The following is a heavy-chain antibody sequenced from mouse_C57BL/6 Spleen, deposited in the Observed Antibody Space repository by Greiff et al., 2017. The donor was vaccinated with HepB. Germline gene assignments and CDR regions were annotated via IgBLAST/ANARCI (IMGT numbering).Heavy chain of an antibody. J-gene: IGHJ3*01. CDR1: GYTFTSYC. CDR3: ARSHAY. Sequence: QVQLQQPGAELVMPGASVKLSCKASGYTFTSYCMHWVKQRPGQGLEWIGEIDPSDSYTNYNQKFKGKSTLTVDKSSSTAYMQLSSLTSEGSAVYDCARSHAYWGQGTLVTVSA. CDR2: IDPSDSYT. V-gene: IGHV1-69*01.